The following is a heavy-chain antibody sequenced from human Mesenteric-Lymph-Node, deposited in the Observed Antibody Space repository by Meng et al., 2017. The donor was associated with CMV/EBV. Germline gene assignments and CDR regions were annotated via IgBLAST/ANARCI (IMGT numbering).Heavy chain of an antibody. V-gene: IGHV4-4*02. CDR3: AGSHLYYYGMDV. J-gene: IGHJ6*02. CDR2: IYHSGNT. CDR1: GAPISSSYW. D-gene: IGHD1-26*01. Sequence: SETLSLTCAVSGAPISSSYWWSWVRQPPGKGLELIGEIYHSGNTNYNPSLKSRVTISVDTSKNQFSLKLSSVTAADTAVYYCAGSHLYYYGMDVWGQGTTVTVSS.